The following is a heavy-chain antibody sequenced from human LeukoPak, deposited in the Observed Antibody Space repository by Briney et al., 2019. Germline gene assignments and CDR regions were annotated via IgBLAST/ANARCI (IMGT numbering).Heavy chain of an antibody. J-gene: IGHJ3*02. D-gene: IGHD3-10*01. CDR2: IIPIFGTA. CDR3: AMGRYIDAFDI. CDR1: GYTFTSYA. V-gene: IGHV1-69*13. Sequence: SVKVSCKASGYTFTSYAISWVRQAPGQGLEWMGGIIPIFGTANYAQKFQGRVTITADESTSTAYMELSSLRSEDTAVYYCAMGRYIDAFDIWGQGTMVTVSS.